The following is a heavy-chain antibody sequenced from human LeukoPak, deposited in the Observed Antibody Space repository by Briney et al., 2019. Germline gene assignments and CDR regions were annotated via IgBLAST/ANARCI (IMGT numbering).Heavy chain of an antibody. J-gene: IGHJ4*02. Sequence: GGSLRLSCAAAGFTFSRNWMNWYRQAPGKGLELVGNINQDAREINYVDSVRGRFTISRDNAKNSLHLQMNSLRAEDTAVYYCATDRDNSDWQKRFDSWGQGTLVTVSS. D-gene: IGHD2-21*02. CDR3: ATDRDNSDWQKRFDS. CDR2: INQDAREI. V-gene: IGHV3-7*01. CDR1: GFTFSRNW.